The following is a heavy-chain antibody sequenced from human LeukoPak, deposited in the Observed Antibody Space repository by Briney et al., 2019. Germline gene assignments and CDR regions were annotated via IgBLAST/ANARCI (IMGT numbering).Heavy chain of an antibody. CDR1: GGSISSYY. V-gene: IGHV4-4*07. J-gene: IGHJ6*03. CDR2: INFAGST. CDR3: GRAPTNYYYYYMDV. Sequence: SETLSLTCTVSGGSISSYYWSWIRQPAGKGLEWIGRINFAGSTNYNPSLKSRVTMSVDTSKNQFSLKMRSATAAAKAVYYCGRAPTNYYYYYMDVRGTGTTVTVSS. D-gene: IGHD5-24*01.